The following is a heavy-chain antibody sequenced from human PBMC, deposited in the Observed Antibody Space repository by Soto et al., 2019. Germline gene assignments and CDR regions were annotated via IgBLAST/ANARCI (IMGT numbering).Heavy chain of an antibody. Sequence: ASVKVSCKTSGYSFTSFPMHWVRQAPGQRLEWMGWINADNGNTKYSQTFQGRVTTTRDTSATTAYMELSSLRSEDTAVYYCARDYDSSGYYDLNWFDPWGQG. D-gene: IGHD3-22*01. CDR2: INADNGNT. CDR1: GYSFTSFP. CDR3: ARDYDSSGYYDLNWFDP. V-gene: IGHV1-3*01. J-gene: IGHJ5*02.